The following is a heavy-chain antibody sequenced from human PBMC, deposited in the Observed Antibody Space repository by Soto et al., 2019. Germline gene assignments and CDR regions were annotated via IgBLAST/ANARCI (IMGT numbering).Heavy chain of an antibody. D-gene: IGHD1-1*01. J-gene: IGHJ6*03. CDR1: GFTFSSYG. Sequence: GGSLRLSCAASGFTFSSYGMHWVRQAPGKGLEWVAVISYDGSNKYYADSVKGRFTISRDNSKNTLYLQMNSLRAEDTAVYYCAKGTVQYYYYMDVWGKGTTVTVSS. CDR2: ISYDGSNK. V-gene: IGHV3-30*18. CDR3: AKGTVQYYYYMDV.